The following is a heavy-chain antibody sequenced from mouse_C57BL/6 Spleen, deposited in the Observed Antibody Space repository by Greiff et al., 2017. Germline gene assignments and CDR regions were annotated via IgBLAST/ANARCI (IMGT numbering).Heavy chain of an antibody. J-gene: IGHJ3*01. CDR3: TTWSY. V-gene: IGHV14-1*01. Sequence: EVQLQQSGAELVKPGASVKLSCTASGFNFTYYCMHWVKQRPGQGLEWIGRIDPGGGNTEYAQKIQGKATMTAYPSSNTAYLQLSSLTAEDTAVYSCTTWSYWGKGTLVTVSA. CDR1: GFNFTYYC. CDR2: IDPGGGNT.